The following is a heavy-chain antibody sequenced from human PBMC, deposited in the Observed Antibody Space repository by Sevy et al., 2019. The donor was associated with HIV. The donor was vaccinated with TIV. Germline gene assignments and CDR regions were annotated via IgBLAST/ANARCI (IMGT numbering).Heavy chain of an antibody. V-gene: IGHV3-23*01. Sequence: VGSLRLSCAASGLTFSNHAMSWVHQAPGKALEWISAIGGGGGNIYNAASVQGRFTISRDNSKNTPYLQMNSLTDGVTAVYYCAIHLGVYVWGSYGFDYWGQGTLVTVSS. J-gene: IGHJ4*02. D-gene: IGHD3-16*01. CDR1: GLTFSNHA. CDR2: IGGGGGNI. CDR3: AIHLGVYVWGSYGFDY.